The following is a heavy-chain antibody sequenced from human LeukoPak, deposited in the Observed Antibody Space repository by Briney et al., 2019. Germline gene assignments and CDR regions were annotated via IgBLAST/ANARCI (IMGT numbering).Heavy chain of an antibody. J-gene: IGHJ4*02. Sequence: PGGSLRLSCTASGFTFSSSWMHWVRQAPGEGRVWVSRIISDGSSTSYADSVKGRFTISRDNAKNTLYLQMNSLRAEDTAVYYCARDSSFASLDYWGQGTLVTVSS. CDR2: IISDGSST. CDR1: GFTFSSSW. D-gene: IGHD2-2*01. V-gene: IGHV3-74*01. CDR3: ARDSSFASLDY.